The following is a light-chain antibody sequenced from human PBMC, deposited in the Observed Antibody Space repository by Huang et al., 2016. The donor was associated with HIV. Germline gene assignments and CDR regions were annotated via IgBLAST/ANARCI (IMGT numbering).Light chain of an antibody. Sequence: EIVLTQSPGTLSLSPGERATLSCRASQSFSSNSLAWYQHKSGQTPRLLIYATSSRATGIPDRFSGSGSGTDFTLTISRLEPEDFAVYYCQQYGRSPLTFGGGTNVEIK. CDR3: QQYGRSPLT. CDR2: ATS. CDR1: QSFSSNS. V-gene: IGKV3-20*01. J-gene: IGKJ4*01.